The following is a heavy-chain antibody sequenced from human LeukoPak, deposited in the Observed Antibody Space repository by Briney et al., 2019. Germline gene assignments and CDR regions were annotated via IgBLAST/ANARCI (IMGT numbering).Heavy chain of an antibody. D-gene: IGHD4-11*01. J-gene: IGHJ4*02. CDR1: GFTFSDYA. Sequence: GGSLRLSCAASGFTFSDYAMNWVRQAPGNGLEWVSAISGSGGSTYYADSVKGRFTISRDNSKNTLSLQMNSLRAEGTAVYYCASGTTSAYWGQGTLVTVSS. V-gene: IGHV3-23*01. CDR2: ISGSGGST. CDR3: ASGTTSAY.